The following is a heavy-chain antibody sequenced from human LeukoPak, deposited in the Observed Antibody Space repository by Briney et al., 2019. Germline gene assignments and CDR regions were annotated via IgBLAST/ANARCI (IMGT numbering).Heavy chain of an antibody. CDR2: IDWEDDK. V-gene: IGHV2-70*11. CDR3: ARAMVREGSFDY. J-gene: IGHJ4*02. CDR1: GVSLTTRAMC. Sequence: ESGPTLVNPTQTLTLTRTVSGVSLTTRAMCVSWIRQPPGKALEWLARIDWEDDKYYSTSLKTRLTISQDTSKKQVVLTMTNMDPADTATYYCARAMVREGSFDYWGQGTPVTVSS. D-gene: IGHD3-10*01.